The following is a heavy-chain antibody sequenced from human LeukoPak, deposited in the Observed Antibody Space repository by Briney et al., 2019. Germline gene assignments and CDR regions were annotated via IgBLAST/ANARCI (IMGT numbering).Heavy chain of an antibody. D-gene: IGHD3-22*01. Sequence: PSETLSLTCTVSGYSISSGYYWGWIRPPPGKGLEWIGSIFHSGSTYYNPSLKSRVTISVDTSKNQFSLKLSSVTAADTAVYYCAREAFSSGYYDDYWGQGTLVTVSS. V-gene: IGHV4-38-2*02. CDR2: IFHSGST. J-gene: IGHJ4*02. CDR3: AREAFSSGYYDDY. CDR1: GYSISSGYY.